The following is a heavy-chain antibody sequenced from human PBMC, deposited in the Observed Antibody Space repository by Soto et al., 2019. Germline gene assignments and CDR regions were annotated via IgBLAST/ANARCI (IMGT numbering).Heavy chain of an antibody. CDR3: ARDRGGGSIFGGHYGMDV. D-gene: IGHD3-3*01. J-gene: IGHJ6*02. CDR2: ISSSSSST. Sequence: QVQLLESGGGLVKPGWSLRLSCAASGFIFRDFYISWIRQVPGKGLEWLSKISSSSSSTDYADSVKGRFTISRDNAKNSLYLQMSSLRAEDTAVYYCARDRGGGSIFGGHYGMDVWGQGTTVTVSS. CDR1: GFIFRDFY. V-gene: IGHV3-11*06.